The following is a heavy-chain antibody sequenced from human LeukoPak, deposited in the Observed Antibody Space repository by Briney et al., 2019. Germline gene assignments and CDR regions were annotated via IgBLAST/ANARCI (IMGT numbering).Heavy chain of an antibody. D-gene: IGHD6-19*01. CDR1: GFIFSNCG. CDR3: AAALAIAVGGTTPGDY. J-gene: IGHJ4*02. CDR2: ISYDGSDK. V-gene: IGHV3-30*03. Sequence: GGSLRLSCAASGFIFSNCGMHWVRQAPDKGLEWVAVISYDGSDKYHADSVKGRFTISRDNAKNSLYLKMNSLRVEDTAVYYCAAALAIAVGGTTPGDYWGQGTLVTVSS.